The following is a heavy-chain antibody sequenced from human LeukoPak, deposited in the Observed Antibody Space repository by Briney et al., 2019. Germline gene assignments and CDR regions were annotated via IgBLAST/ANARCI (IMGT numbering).Heavy chain of an antibody. D-gene: IGHD3-16*01. J-gene: IGHJ3*02. CDR1: GFTFGSYA. CDR2: ISDSGGRT. CDR3: AGRCIYPDYGRLDAFDI. Sequence: GGSLRLSCAASGFTFGSYAMTGLRQAPGKGLEWVSSISDSGGRTFYADSVKGRFTISRDNSKDTLNLQMNSLRAEDTAVYFCAGRCIYPDYGRLDAFDIWGQRTMVTVSS. V-gene: IGHV3-23*01.